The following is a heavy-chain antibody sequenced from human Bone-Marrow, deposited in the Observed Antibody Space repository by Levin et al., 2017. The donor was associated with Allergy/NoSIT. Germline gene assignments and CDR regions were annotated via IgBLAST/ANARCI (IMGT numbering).Heavy chain of an antibody. CDR1: GGSISSSSYY. CDR2: IYYSGST. V-gene: IGHV4-39*07. CDR3: SDEVAYAVPSDYSGMGV. D-gene: IGHD2/OR15-2a*01. J-gene: IGHJ6*02. Sequence: SQTLSLTCTVSGGSISSSSYYWGWIRQPPGKGLEWIGTIYYSGSTYYNPSLKSRVTISIDMSKNQFSLKLSSVTAADTAVYYLSDEVAYAVPSDYSGMGVWGQGTTVTVSS.